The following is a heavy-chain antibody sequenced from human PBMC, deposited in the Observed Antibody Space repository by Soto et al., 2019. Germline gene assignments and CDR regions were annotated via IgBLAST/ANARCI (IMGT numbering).Heavy chain of an antibody. D-gene: IGHD1-1*01. CDR2: IYPGDSDT. V-gene: IGHV5-51*01. Sequence: PGESLKISCKGSGYSFTSYWIGWVRQMPGKGLEWMGIIYPGDSDTRYSPSFQGQVTISADKSISTAYLQWSSLKASDTAMYYCARHDDWKSLEHYYFDYWGQGTLVTVSS. CDR3: ARHDDWKSLEHYYFDY. CDR1: GYSFTSYW. J-gene: IGHJ4*02.